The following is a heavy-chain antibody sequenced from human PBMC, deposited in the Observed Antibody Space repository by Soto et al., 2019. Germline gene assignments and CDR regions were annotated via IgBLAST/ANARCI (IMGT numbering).Heavy chain of an antibody. Sequence: ASVKVSCKAYDFSFTSHGISWVRQAPGQGLEWMGWISLYNGNTNYAQQFQGGVTMNTDTSTSTAYMELRRLSSDDTAMYLCAISHLELFRFDYWGQGNLVTVSS. V-gene: IGHV1-18*04. J-gene: IGHJ4*02. CDR1: DFSFTSHG. CDR3: AISHLELFRFDY. D-gene: IGHD3-10*01. CDR2: ISLYNGNT.